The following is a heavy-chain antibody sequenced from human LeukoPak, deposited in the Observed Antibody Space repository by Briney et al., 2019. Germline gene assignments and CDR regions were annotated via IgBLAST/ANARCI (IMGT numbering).Heavy chain of an antibody. D-gene: IGHD4-23*01. CDR1: GFTFSSYA. Sequence: GGSLRLSCAASGFTFSSYAMSWVRQAPGKGLEWVSFISGSGGSTYYADSVKGRFTISRDNSKNTLYLQMNSLRAEDTAVYYCAKDPYGGNDFFDYWGQGTLVTVSS. J-gene: IGHJ4*02. V-gene: IGHV3-23*01. CDR3: AKDPYGGNDFFDY. CDR2: ISGSGGST.